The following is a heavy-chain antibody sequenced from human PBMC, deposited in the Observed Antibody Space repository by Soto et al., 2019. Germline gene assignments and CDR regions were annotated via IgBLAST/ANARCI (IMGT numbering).Heavy chain of an antibody. Sequence: VQLLEYGGGLVQPGGSLRLSCASSGFTFSNYVMSWVRQAPGKGLAWVSSISNSGSNRYYAESVKGRVTISRDNSNNTLYLQMNSLRAEDTALYYCARRGRTLPHYSYYMDVWGKGTTVTVSS. V-gene: IGHV3-23*01. J-gene: IGHJ6*03. CDR2: ISNSGSNR. CDR1: GFTFSNYV. CDR3: ARRGRTLPHYSYYMDV.